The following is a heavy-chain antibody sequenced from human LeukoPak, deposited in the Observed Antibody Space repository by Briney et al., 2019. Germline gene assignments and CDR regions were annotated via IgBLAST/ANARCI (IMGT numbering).Heavy chain of an antibody. J-gene: IGHJ4*02. D-gene: IGHD6-13*01. V-gene: IGHV3-23*01. CDR3: ARDLTSSWFGVLYYFDY. CDR1: GFTFSSYG. CDR2: ISGSGGST. Sequence: PGGTLRLSCAASGFTFSSYGMSWVRQAPGKGLEWVSAISGSGGSTYYADSVKGRFTISRDNSKNTLYLQMNSLRAEDTAVYYCARDLTSSWFGVLYYFDYWGQGTLVTVSS.